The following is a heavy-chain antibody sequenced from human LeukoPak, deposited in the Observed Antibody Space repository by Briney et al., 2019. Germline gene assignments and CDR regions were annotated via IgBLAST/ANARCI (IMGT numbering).Heavy chain of an antibody. CDR3: ARGNYSSSWYFDWYFDL. CDR1: GFTFSSYS. J-gene: IGHJ2*01. D-gene: IGHD6-13*01. Sequence: GGSLRLSCAASGFTFSSYSMNWVRQAPGKGLEWVSSISSSSSYIYYADSVKGRFTISRDNAKNSLYLQMNSLRAEDTAVYYCARGNYSSSWYFDWYFDLWGRGTLVTVSS. CDR2: ISSSSSYI. V-gene: IGHV3-21*01.